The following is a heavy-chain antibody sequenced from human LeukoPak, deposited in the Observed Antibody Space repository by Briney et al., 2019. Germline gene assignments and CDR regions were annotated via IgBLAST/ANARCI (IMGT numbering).Heavy chain of an antibody. CDR1: GGSIDSSSYS. Sequence: SETLSLTCTVSGGSIDSSSYSWAWIRQPPGKGLEYIGSIYYSGSTHYSPSLKSRVTISLDTSKKQFSLKLSSVTAADTAVYYCARVPTVTFFDYWGQGTLVTVSS. CDR2: IYYSGST. D-gene: IGHD4-17*01. V-gene: IGHV4-39*07. CDR3: ARVPTVTFFDY. J-gene: IGHJ4*02.